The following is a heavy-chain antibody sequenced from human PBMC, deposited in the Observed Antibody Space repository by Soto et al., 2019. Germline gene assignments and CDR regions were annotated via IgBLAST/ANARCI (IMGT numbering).Heavy chain of an antibody. D-gene: IGHD3-10*01. CDR3: ASMGYHYGSGSYPLDY. V-gene: IGHV4-61*05. J-gene: IGHJ4*02. Sequence: SETLSPPCTVSGGATKTYNPVWVWVRQPPGKGLEWIGFMYSSGSTHYNPSLKSRVTISLDTSKNQFSLNLRSVTAADTAVYYCASMGYHYGSGSYPLDYWGQG. CDR2: MYSSGST. CDR1: GGATKTYNPV.